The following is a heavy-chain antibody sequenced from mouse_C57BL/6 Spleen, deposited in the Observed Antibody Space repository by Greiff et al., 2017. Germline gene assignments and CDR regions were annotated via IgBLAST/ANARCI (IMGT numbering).Heavy chain of an antibody. Sequence: VQLQQSGPELVKPGASVKMSCKASGYTFTDYNMHWVKQRHGKSLEWIGYINPNNGGTSYNQKFKGKATLTVNKSSSTAYMELRSLTSEDSAVYYVAREGYGSSYWYFDFWGTGTTVTVSS. CDR1: GYTFTDYN. J-gene: IGHJ1*03. V-gene: IGHV1-22*01. CDR3: AREGYGSSYWYFDF. D-gene: IGHD1-1*01. CDR2: INPNNGGT.